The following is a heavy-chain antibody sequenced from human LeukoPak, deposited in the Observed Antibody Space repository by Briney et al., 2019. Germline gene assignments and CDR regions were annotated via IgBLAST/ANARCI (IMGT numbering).Heavy chain of an antibody. CDR1: GYSISSGYY. CDR2: IYHSGST. Sequence: SETLSLTCTVSGYSISSGYYWGWIRQPPGKGLEWIGSIYHSGSTYYNPSLKSRVTISVDTSKNQFSLKLSSVTAADTAVYYCARRHVEYSSSSDPYYFDYWGQGTLVTVSS. D-gene: IGHD6-6*01. V-gene: IGHV4-38-2*02. J-gene: IGHJ4*02. CDR3: ARRHVEYSSSSDPYYFDY.